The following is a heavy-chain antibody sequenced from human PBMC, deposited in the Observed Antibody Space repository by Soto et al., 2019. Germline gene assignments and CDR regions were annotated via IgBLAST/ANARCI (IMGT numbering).Heavy chain of an antibody. J-gene: IGHJ3*02. Sequence: GGSLRLSCAASGFTFSSYAMSWVRQAPGKGLEWVSAISGSGGSTYYADSVKGRFTISRDNSKNKLYLQMNSLRAEETAVYYCANWYYYDSSGYYSDALDIWGQGTMVTVSS. V-gene: IGHV3-23*01. CDR3: ANWYYYDSSGYYSDALDI. CDR2: ISGSGGST. CDR1: GFTFSSYA. D-gene: IGHD3-22*01.